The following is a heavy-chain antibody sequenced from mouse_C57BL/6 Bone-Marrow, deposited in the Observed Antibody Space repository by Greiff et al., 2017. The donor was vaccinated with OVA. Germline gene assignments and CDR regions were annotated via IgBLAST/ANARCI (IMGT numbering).Heavy chain of an antibody. CDR3: AIHGYGSSVSYWYFDV. CDR2: IHPSDSDT. Sequence: QVQLQQPGAELVKPGASVKVSCKASGYTFTSYWMHWVKQRPGQGLEWIGRIHPSDSDTNYNQKFKGKATLTVDKSSSPAYMQLSSLTSEDSAVYYCAIHGYGSSVSYWYFDVWGTGTTVTVSS. V-gene: IGHV1-74*01. J-gene: IGHJ1*03. D-gene: IGHD1-1*01. CDR1: GYTFTSYW.